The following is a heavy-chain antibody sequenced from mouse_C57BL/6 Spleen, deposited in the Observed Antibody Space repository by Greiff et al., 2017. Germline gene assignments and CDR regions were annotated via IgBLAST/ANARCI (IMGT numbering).Heavy chain of an antibody. CDR3: ARRNYGSLSYWYFDV. D-gene: IGHD1-1*01. J-gene: IGHJ1*03. CDR2: IDPNIGGT. V-gene: IGHV1-72*01. Sequence: QVQLQQPGAELVKPGASVKLSCKASGYTFTSYWMHWVKQRPGRGLEWLGRIDPNIGGTTYNARFKRKATLTVDKPTRTAYMQLSSLTSEEAAVYYYARRNYGSLSYWYFDVWGTGTTVTVSS. CDR1: GYTFTSYW.